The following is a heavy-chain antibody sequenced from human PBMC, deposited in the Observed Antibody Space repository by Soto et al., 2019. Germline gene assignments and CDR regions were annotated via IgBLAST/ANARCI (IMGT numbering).Heavy chain of an antibody. CDR1: GFTFSSYA. Sequence: QAXGSLRLSCVASGFTFSSYAMTWVRQAPGKGLEWVSAISGGDGSPSYADSVKGRFTISRDNSKNTLYLHMNSLRADDTAAYYCAKWHTYNYDSLAFSGFDCWGQGTQVTVSS. D-gene: IGHD3-16*01. V-gene: IGHV3-23*01. J-gene: IGHJ4*02. CDR3: AKWHTYNYDSLAFSGFDC. CDR2: ISGGDGSP.